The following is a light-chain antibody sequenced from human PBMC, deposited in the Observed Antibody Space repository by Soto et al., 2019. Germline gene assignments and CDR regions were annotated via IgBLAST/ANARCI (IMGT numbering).Light chain of an antibody. CDR1: QSVSSY. CDR3: QQRSNWPLT. Sequence: EIVLTQSPATLSLSPGERATLSCRASQSVSSYLAWYQQKPGQAPRLLIYDASNRATGIPDRFSGSGSGTDLNLTISRLEPEDFAVYYCQQRSNWPLTFGGGTKVDIK. CDR2: DAS. V-gene: IGKV3-11*01. J-gene: IGKJ4*01.